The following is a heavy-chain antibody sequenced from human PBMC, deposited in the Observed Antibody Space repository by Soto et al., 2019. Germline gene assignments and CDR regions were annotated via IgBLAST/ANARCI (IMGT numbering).Heavy chain of an antibody. J-gene: IGHJ4*02. CDR3: AGGGGFRPGRFFFDF. Sequence: SETLSLTCADYGGSFSGYYWSWIRQPPGKGMEWIGEINHSGSTNYNPSLKSRVTKSVNTSKKQCSLKLSSVTAGDTVFFFCAGGGGFRPGRFFFDFWGQGTLVTVSP. V-gene: IGHV4-34*01. CDR2: INHSGST. D-gene: IGHD3-16*01. CDR1: GGSFSGYY.